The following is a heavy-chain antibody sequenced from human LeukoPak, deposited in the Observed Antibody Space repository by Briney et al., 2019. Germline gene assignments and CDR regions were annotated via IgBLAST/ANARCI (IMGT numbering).Heavy chain of an antibody. V-gene: IGHV3-74*01. CDR3: PAGREGY. J-gene: IGHJ4*02. Sequence: GGSLRLSCAASGFTFSRYWMHWVRQAPGKGLVWVSLINSDGSSTNYADSVKGRFTISRDNAKNTLYLQMNSLRAEDTAVYYCPAGREGYWGQGTLVTVSS. CDR1: GFTFSRYW. D-gene: IGHD2-2*01. CDR2: INSDGSST.